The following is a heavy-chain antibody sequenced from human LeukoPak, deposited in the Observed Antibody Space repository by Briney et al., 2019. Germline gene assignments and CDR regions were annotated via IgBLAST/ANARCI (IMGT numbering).Heavy chain of an antibody. CDR1: GFTVSGDY. Sequence: GGSLRLSCAVSGFTVSGDYMSWVRQAPGKGLEWVSSISSVGSYIYYADSVKGRFTVSRDNAKSSLYLQMNSLRAEDTAVYYCARDTTSVVPAAMSYWGQGTLVTVSS. D-gene: IGHD2-2*01. V-gene: IGHV3-21*01. J-gene: IGHJ4*02. CDR2: ISSVGSYI. CDR3: ARDTTSVVPAAMSY.